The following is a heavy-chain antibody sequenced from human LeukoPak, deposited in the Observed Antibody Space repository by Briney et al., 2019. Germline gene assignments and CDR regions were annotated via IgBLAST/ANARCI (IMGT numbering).Heavy chain of an antibody. Sequence: GGSLRLSCAASGFTFSRYAMSWVRQAPGKGLEWVSSISSGSRYIYYADSVKGRFTISRDNAKDSLYLQMNSLRAEDTAVYYCAKCSGGNCYHSDDHWGQGTLVTVSS. CDR3: AKCSGGNCYHSDDH. D-gene: IGHD2-15*01. V-gene: IGHV3-21*01. J-gene: IGHJ5*02. CDR1: GFTFSRYA. CDR2: ISSGSRYI.